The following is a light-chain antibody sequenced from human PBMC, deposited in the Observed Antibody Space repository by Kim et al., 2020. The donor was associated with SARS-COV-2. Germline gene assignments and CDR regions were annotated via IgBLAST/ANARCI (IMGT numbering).Light chain of an antibody. CDR3: QQYGSSPLT. CDR1: QSVSNSY. CDR2: GAS. Sequence: SPGERATLSCRASQSVSNSYLAWYQQKPGQAPRLLIYGASSRVTGIPDRFSGSGSGTDFTFSISRLEPEDFAVYYCQQYGSSPLTFGGGTKVEIK. V-gene: IGKV3-20*01. J-gene: IGKJ4*01.